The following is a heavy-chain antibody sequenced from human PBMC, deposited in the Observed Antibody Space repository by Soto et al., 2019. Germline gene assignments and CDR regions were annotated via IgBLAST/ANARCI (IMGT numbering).Heavy chain of an antibody. D-gene: IGHD3-16*01. CDR2: ISYDGSNK. CDR1: GFTCSSYG. J-gene: IGHJ6*02. CDR3: AKASGMGEPYGMDV. V-gene: IGHV3-30*18. Sequence: QVQLVESGGGVVQPGRSLRLSCAASGFTCSSYGMHWVRQAPGKGLEWVAVISYDGSNKYYADSVKGRFTISRDNSKNTLYLQMNSLRAEDTAVYYCAKASGMGEPYGMDVWGQGTTVTVSS.